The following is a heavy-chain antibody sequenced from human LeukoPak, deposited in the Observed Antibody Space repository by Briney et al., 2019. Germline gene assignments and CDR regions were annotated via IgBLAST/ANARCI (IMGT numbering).Heavy chain of an antibody. CDR2: INHSGST. D-gene: IGHD2-2*01. CDR3: ARVTYQYGMDV. CDR1: GGSFSGYY. Sequence: SETLSLTCAAYGGSFSGYYWSWIRQPPGKGLEWIGEINHSGSTNYNPSLKGRVTISVDTSKNQFSLKLSSVTAADTAVYYCARVTYQYGMDVWGQGTTVTVSS. V-gene: IGHV4-34*01. J-gene: IGHJ6*02.